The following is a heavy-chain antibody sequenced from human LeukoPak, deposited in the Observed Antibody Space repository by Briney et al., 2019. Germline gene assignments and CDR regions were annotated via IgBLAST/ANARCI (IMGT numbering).Heavy chain of an antibody. V-gene: IGHV3-33*06. J-gene: IGHJ4*02. CDR1: GFTFSSYG. D-gene: IGHD6-6*01. CDR2: IWYDGSNK. Sequence: SGGSLRLPCAASGFTFSSYGMHWVRQAPGRGLEWVAVIWYDGSNKYYADSVKGRFTISRDNSKNTLYLQMNSLRAEDTAVYYCAKAGSSSRDLDYWGQGTLVTVSS. CDR3: AKAGSSSRDLDY.